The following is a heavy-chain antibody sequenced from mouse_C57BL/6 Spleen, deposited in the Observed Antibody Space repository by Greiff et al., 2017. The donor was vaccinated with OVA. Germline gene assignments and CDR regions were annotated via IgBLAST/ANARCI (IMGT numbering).Heavy chain of an antibody. V-gene: IGHV5-6*01. D-gene: IGHD2-3*01. CDR1: GFTFSSYG. J-gene: IGHJ2*01. CDR2: ISSGGSYT. CDR3: AREDIDGYYVGY. Sequence: EVQGVESGGDLVKPGGSLKLSCAASGFTFSSYGMSWVRQTPDKRLEWVATISSGGSYTYYPDSVKGRFTISRDNAKNTLYLQMSSLKSEDTAMYYCAREDIDGYYVGYWGQGTTLTVSS.